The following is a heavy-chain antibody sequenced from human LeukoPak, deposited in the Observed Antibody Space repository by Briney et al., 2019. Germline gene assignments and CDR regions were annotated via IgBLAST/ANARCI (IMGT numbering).Heavy chain of an antibody. CDR3: ARDGGDGSGSYPHLDY. CDR2: IYSGGST. J-gene: IGHJ4*02. V-gene: IGHV3-53*01. D-gene: IGHD1-26*01. Sequence: PGGSLRLSCAASGFTVSSNYMSWVRQAPGKGLEWVSVIYSGGSTYYADSVKGRFTISRDNSKNTLYLQMNSLRAEDTAVYYCARDGGDGSGSYPHLDYWGQGTLVTVSS. CDR1: GFTVSSNY.